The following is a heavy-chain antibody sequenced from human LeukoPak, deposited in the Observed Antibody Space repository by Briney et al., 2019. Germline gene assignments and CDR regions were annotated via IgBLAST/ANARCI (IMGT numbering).Heavy chain of an antibody. CDR3: ARDGLLPPRDYYGSYNWFDP. Sequence: PGGSLRLSCAASGFTFSSYSMNWVRQAPGKGLEWVSSISSSSSYIYYADSVKGRFTISRDSAKNSLYLQMNSLRAEDTAVYYCARDGLLPPRDYYGSYNWFDPWGQGTLVTVSS. CDR1: GFTFSSYS. D-gene: IGHD3-10*01. CDR2: ISSSSSYI. J-gene: IGHJ5*02. V-gene: IGHV3-21*01.